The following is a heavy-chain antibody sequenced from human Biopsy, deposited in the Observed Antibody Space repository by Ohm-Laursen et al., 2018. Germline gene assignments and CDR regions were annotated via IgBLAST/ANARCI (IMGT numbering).Heavy chain of an antibody. CDR1: GDSISSYY. V-gene: IGHV4-59*01. Sequence: GTLSLTCIVSGDSISSYYWSWIRQPPGKGLQWIGYVYYTGSTDYNPSLQSRVTISVDTSKNHFSLRLRSVTPADTAIYYCARDRGYYSDRTVPGYFDLWGRGTLVTVSS. J-gene: IGHJ2*01. D-gene: IGHD3-22*01. CDR2: VYYTGST. CDR3: ARDRGYYSDRTVPGYFDL.